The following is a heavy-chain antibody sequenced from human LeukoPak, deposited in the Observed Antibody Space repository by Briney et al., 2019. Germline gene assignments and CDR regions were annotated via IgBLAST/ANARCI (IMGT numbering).Heavy chain of an antibody. J-gene: IGHJ6*03. CDR3: ARGLQYLKRYYYMDV. CDR1: GYTFTGYY. D-gene: IGHD4-11*01. V-gene: IGHV1-46*01. CDR2: INPSGGST. Sequence: GASVKVSCKASGYTFTGYYIHWVRQAPGQGLEWMGIINPSGGSTSYAQKFQGRVTMTRDMSTSTVYMELSSLRSEDTAVYYCARGLQYLKRYYYMDVWGKGTTVTVSS.